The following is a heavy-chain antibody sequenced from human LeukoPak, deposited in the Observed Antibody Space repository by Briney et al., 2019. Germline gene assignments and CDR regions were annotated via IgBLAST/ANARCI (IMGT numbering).Heavy chain of an antibody. CDR3: ARVSLTGTRAFDI. V-gene: IGHV4-61*08. D-gene: IGHD1-20*01. CDR2: IYYSGST. CDR1: GGSISSGGYY. Sequence: SETLSLTCTVSGGSISSGGYYWSWIRQHPGKGLEWIGYIYYSGSTNYNPSLESRVTISVDTSKNQFSLKLSSVTAADTAVYYCARVSLTGTRAFDIWGQGTMVTVSS. J-gene: IGHJ3*02.